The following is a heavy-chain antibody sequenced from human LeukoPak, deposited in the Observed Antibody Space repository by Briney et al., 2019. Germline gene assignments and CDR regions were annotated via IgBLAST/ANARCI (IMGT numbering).Heavy chain of an antibody. CDR3: ASPITMVRGPTPLYDGMDG. D-gene: IGHD3-10*01. Sequence: TVKVSCKASGGTFSSYAISWVRQAPGQGLEWMGGIIPIFGTANYAQKFQGRFTITADESTSSAYMQLSSLRSEDTAVYYCASPITMVRGPTPLYDGMDGLGKGNPVTVSS. J-gene: IGHJ6*04. CDR2: IIPIFGTA. V-gene: IGHV1-69*01. CDR1: GGTFSSYA.